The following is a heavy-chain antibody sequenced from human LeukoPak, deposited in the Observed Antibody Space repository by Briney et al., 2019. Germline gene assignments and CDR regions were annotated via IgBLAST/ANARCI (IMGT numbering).Heavy chain of an antibody. Sequence: ASVKVSCKASGYTFTGYYMHWVRQAPGQGLEWMGWINPNSGGTNYAQKFQGRVTMTRDTSISTAYMELSRLRSDDTAVYYCARGEYSSSPGIDYWGQGTLVTVSS. D-gene: IGHD6-6*01. V-gene: IGHV1-2*02. J-gene: IGHJ4*02. CDR1: GYTFTGYY. CDR2: INPNSGGT. CDR3: ARGEYSSSPGIDY.